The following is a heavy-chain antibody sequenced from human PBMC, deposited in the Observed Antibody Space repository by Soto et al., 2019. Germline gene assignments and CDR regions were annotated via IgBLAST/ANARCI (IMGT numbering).Heavy chain of an antibody. Sequence: PSETLSLTCTVSGGSVSPYYWSWIRQPPGRGLEWIGYVFYSGSTNYNPSLKSRVTISVDTSKNQFSLLLKSVTAADTAVYYCARHGGDGYNDFFDYWGQGTLVTVSS. J-gene: IGHJ4*02. V-gene: IGHV4-59*08. CDR2: VFYSGST. CDR3: ARHGGDGYNDFFDY. CDR1: GGSVSPYY. D-gene: IGHD3-16*01.